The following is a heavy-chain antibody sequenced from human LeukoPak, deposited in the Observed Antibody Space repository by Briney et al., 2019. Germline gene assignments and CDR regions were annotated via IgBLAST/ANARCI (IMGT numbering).Heavy chain of an antibody. CDR1: GGSFSGYY. Sequence: SSETLSLTCAVYGGSFSGYYWSWIRQPPGKGLEWIGEINHSGSTNYNPSLKSRVTISVDTSKNQFSLKLSSVTAADTAVYYCARGIPTMVRGAYFDYWGQGTLVTVSS. J-gene: IGHJ4*02. CDR2: INHSGST. CDR3: ARGIPTMVRGAYFDY. V-gene: IGHV4-34*01. D-gene: IGHD3-10*01.